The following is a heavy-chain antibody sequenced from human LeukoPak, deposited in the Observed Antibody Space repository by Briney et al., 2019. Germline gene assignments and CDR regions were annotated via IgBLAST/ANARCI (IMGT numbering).Heavy chain of an antibody. Sequence: GGSLRLSCAASGFTFSSYAMSWVRQAPGKGLEWVSYISSSGSTIYYADSVKGRFTISRDNAKNSLYLQMNSLRAEDTAVYYCAKHFGSAVAGSWGQGTLVTVSS. D-gene: IGHD6-19*01. CDR3: AKHFGSAVAGS. V-gene: IGHV3-48*04. J-gene: IGHJ4*02. CDR1: GFTFSSYA. CDR2: ISSSGSTI.